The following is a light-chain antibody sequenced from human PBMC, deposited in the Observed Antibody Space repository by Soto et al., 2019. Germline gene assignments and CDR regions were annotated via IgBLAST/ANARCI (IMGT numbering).Light chain of an antibody. CDR1: SSNIGAGYD. Sequence: QSVVTQPPSLSGAPGQRVTISCTGSSSNIGAGYDVHWYLQLPGTAPKLLIYGNTNRPSGVPDRFSGSKSGSSASLAITGLQAEDEADYYCQSHDSSLHASVFGTGT. J-gene: IGLJ1*01. CDR2: GNT. V-gene: IGLV1-40*01. CDR3: QSHDSSLHASV.